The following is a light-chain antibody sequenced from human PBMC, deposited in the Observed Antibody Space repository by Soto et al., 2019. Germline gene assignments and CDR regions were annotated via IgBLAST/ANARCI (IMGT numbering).Light chain of an antibody. Sequence: QSALTQSPSASGSPAQSVTISCTGTSSDIGGYNSVSWYQQHPGKAPKVMIYDVTKRPSGVPDRFSGSKSGNTASLTVSALQAEDEADYYCSSYTDRKTLVFGTGTKLTVL. CDR2: DVT. CDR1: SSDIGGYNS. CDR3: SSYTDRKTLV. V-gene: IGLV2-8*01. J-gene: IGLJ1*01.